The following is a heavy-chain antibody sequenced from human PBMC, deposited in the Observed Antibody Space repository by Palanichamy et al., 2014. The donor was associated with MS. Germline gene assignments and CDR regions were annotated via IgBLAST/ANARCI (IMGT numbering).Heavy chain of an antibody. Sequence: QVQLVQSGAEVKKPGSSVKVSCKTSGGTFSSYTISWVRQAPGQGLEWMGRIIPILGIANYAQKFQGRVTITADKSTSTAYMELSSLRSEDTAVYYCARDAYNDSSGHHDAFDIWGQGTMVTVSS. V-gene: IGHV1-69*08. D-gene: IGHD3-22*01. J-gene: IGHJ3*02. CDR2: IIPILGIA. CDR3: ARDAYNDSSGHHDAFDI. CDR1: GGTFSSYT.